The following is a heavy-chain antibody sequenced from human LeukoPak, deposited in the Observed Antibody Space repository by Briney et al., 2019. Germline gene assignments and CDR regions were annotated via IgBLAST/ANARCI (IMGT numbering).Heavy chain of an antibody. CDR2: ITWKSGSI. J-gene: IGHJ3*01. Sequence: PGRSLRLSCAASGFTFHDYAMHWVRQAPGKGLEWVSGITWKSGSIGYADSVKGRFTISRDNAKNSLYLQMNSLRAEDTALYYCAKKRNTRGAFDVWSQGTMVTVSS. D-gene: IGHD3-10*01. CDR1: GFTFHDYA. V-gene: IGHV3-9*01. CDR3: AKKRNTRGAFDV.